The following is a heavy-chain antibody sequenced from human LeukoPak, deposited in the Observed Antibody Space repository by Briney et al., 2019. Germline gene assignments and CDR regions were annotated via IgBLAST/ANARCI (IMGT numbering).Heavy chain of an antibody. V-gene: IGHV1-2*06. CDR2: INPNSGGT. CDR1: GYTFTGYY. Sequence: GASVKVSCKASGYTFTGYYMHWVRQAPGQGLEWMGRINPNSGGTNYAQKFQGRVTMTRDTSISTAYMELRRLRSDDTAVYYCARDRGVRGGERPDGFDIWGLGTMVTVSS. J-gene: IGHJ3*02. CDR3: ARDRGVRGGERPDGFDI. D-gene: IGHD3-10*01.